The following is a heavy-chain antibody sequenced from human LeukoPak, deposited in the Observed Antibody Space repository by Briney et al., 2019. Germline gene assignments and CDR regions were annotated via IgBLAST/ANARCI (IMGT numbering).Heavy chain of an antibody. CDR1: GYTFTGYY. Sequence: GASVKVSCKASGYTFTGYYMHWVRQAPGQGLEWMGWINPSSGGTNYAQKFQGRVTMTRDTSISTAYMELSRLRSDDTAVYYCARDGGDIVVVPAAVDYWGQGTLVTVSS. V-gene: IGHV1-2*02. J-gene: IGHJ4*02. D-gene: IGHD2-2*01. CDR2: INPSSGGT. CDR3: ARDGGDIVVVPAAVDY.